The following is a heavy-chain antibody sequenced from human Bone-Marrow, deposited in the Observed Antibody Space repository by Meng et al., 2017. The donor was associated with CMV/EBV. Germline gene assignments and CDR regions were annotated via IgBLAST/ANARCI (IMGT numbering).Heavy chain of an antibody. D-gene: IGHD3-3*01. J-gene: IGHJ2*01. CDR1: GGSISSYY. Sequence: SEPLSLTCTVSGGSISSYYWSWIRQPPGKGLEWIGFIYDSGSTNYNPSLKSRVTISKDTSKNQLSLKLTFVTAADTAVYYCARGIKDYDFWPFDLWGRGTQVTVSS. V-gene: IGHV4-59*01. CDR3: ARGIKDYDFWPFDL. CDR2: IYDSGST.